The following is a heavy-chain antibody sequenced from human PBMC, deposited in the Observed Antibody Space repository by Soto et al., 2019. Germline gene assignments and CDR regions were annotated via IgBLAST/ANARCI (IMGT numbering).Heavy chain of an antibody. Sequence: QVQLVQSGAEVKQTGASVRVSCKTSGYSFTRFGISWVRQAPGQGLEWMGWISGYNGNTIAAQKGQDRVTMTRDTSTNTFYMEVRSLNSDDTAVYFFAMDCEAVGQLVGGSDHWGQGTLVTVSS. V-gene: IGHV1-18*01. CDR3: AMDCEAVGQLVGGSDH. CDR2: ISGYNGNT. J-gene: IGHJ4*02. D-gene: IGHD6-6*01. CDR1: GYSFTRFG.